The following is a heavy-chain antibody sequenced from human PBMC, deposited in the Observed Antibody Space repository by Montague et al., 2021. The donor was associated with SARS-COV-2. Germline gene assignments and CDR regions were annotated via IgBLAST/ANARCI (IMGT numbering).Heavy chain of an antibody. J-gene: IGHJ6*02. Sequence: SLRLSCAASGFTFSSYWMSWVRQAPGKGLEWVANIKQDGSEKYYVDSVKDRFTISRDNAKNSLYLQMNSLRAEDTAVYYCARDSPSYDFWSGYYTEAYYYYGMDVWGQGTTVTVSS. CDR1: GFTFSSYW. D-gene: IGHD3-3*01. CDR3: ARDSPSYDFWSGYYTEAYYYYGMDV. V-gene: IGHV3-7*05. CDR2: IKQDGSEK.